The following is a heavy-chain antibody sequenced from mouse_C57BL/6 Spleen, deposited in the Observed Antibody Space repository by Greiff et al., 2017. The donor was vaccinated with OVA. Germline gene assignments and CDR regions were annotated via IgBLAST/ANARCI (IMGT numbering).Heavy chain of an antibody. CDR3: TSHPLYYYGSSLGMDY. D-gene: IGHD1-1*01. CDR1: GYTFTDYE. CDR2: IDPETGGT. Sequence: VQLQQSGAELVRPGASVTLSCKASGYTFTDYEMHWVKQTPVHGLEWIGAIDPETGGTAYNQKFKGKAILTADKSSSTAYMELRSLTSEDSAVYYCTSHPLYYYGSSLGMDYWGQGTSVTVSS. J-gene: IGHJ4*01. V-gene: IGHV1-15*01.